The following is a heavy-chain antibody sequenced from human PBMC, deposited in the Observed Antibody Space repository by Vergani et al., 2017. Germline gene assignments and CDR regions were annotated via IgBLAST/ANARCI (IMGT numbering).Heavy chain of an antibody. D-gene: IGHD3-22*01. CDR2: ISSSSSTI. V-gene: IGHV3-48*01. CDR1: GFTFSSYS. Sequence: EVQLVESGGGLVQPGGSLRLSCAASGFTFSSYSMNWVRQAPGKGLEWVSYISSSSSTIYYADSVKGRFTISRDNAKNSLYLQMNSLRAEDTAVYYCARDRYYYDSSGYYPLHQEAFDIWGQGTKVTVSS. J-gene: IGHJ3*02. CDR3: ARDRYYYDSSGYYPLHQEAFDI.